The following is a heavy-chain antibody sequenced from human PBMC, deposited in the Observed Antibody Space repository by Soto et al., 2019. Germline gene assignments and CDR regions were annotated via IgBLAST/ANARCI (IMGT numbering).Heavy chain of an antibody. CDR3: ARGYESGWSTHPYYFDY. V-gene: IGHV5-51*01. J-gene: IGHJ4*02. D-gene: IGHD6-19*01. CDR2: ICPRDSDT. Sequence: PGESMKISCKGSGYTFTSYWIGWVRQMPGKGLEWMGIICPRDSDTRYSPPFQGHITISADKTISTAYLQLSSLKASDTAMYYCARGYESGWSTHPYYFDYWGQGTLVTVSS. CDR1: GYTFTSYW.